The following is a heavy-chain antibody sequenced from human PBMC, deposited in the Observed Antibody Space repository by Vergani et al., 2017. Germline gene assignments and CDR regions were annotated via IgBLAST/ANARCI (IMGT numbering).Heavy chain of an antibody. CDR3: AKMGGYDEGDACRIGYFDS. D-gene: IGHD3-22*01. CDR2: IYSTGRT. Sequence: QVQLQELGPGLVKPSQILSLICSVSGDPISSVVYYWNSTRHHPGKGLECIGYIYSTGRTHHNPSLRRRINMSVDTSKHQFSLKLNSVTAADTAMYYCAKMGGYDEGDACRIGYFDSWGPGILVTVSS. V-gene: IGHV4-31*03. J-gene: IGHJ4*02. CDR1: GDPISSVVYY.